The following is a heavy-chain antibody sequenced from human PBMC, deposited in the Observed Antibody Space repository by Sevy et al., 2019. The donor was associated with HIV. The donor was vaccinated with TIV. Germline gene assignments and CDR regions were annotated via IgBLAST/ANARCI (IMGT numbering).Heavy chain of an antibody. D-gene: IGHD3-16*02. CDR1: GFTFSSYA. J-gene: IGHJ6*03. Sequence: GGSLRLSCAASGFTFSSYAMSWVRQAPGKGLEWVSAISGSGGSTYYADSVKGRFTISRENSKNTLYLQMNSLRAEDTAVYYCAKLPAYDYVWGSYRYTGGYYYYMDVWGKGTTVTVSS. CDR2: ISGSGGST. V-gene: IGHV3-23*01. CDR3: AKLPAYDYVWGSYRYTGGYYYYMDV.